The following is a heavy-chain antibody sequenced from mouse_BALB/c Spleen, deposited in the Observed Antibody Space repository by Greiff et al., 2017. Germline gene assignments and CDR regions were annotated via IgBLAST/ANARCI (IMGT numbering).Heavy chain of an antibody. J-gene: IGHJ3*01. Sequence: VQVVESGPGLVAPSQSLSITCTVSGFSLTGYGVNWVRQPPGKGLEWLGMIWGDGSTDYNSALKSRLSISKDNSKSQVFLKMNSLQTDDTARYYCARGQTMITARGFAYWGQGTLVTVSA. CDR3: ARGQTMITARGFAY. CDR2: IWGDGST. CDR1: GFSLTGYG. V-gene: IGHV2-6-7*01. D-gene: IGHD2-4*01.